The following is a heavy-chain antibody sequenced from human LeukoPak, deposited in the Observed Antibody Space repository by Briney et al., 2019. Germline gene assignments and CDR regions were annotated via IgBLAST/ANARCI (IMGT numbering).Heavy chain of an antibody. D-gene: IGHD3-22*01. CDR1: GGSISSYY. CDR3: ARERGGSSGYYLDY. V-gene: IGHV4-59*01. Sequence: SETLSLTCTVSGGSISSYYWSWIRQPPGKGLEWIGYIYYSGSTNYNPSLKSRVTISVDTSKNQFSLKLSSVTAADTAVYYCARERGGSSGYYLDYWGQGTLVTVSS. CDR2: IYYSGST. J-gene: IGHJ4*02.